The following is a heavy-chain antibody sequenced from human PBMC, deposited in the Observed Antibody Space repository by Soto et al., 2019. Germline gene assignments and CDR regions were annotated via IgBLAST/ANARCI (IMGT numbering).Heavy chain of an antibody. D-gene: IGHD5-12*01. CDR3: AGLGSSLTTITQ. V-gene: IGHV5-10-1*01. Sequence: PGESLKISCKGSGYSFTSNWISWVRQMPGKGLEWMGRIDPSDSYTNYSPSFQGHVTISADKSITTAYLQWSSLKASDTAMYYCAGLGSSLTTITQWGQGTLVTVSS. CDR2: IDPSDSYT. CDR1: GYSFTSNW. J-gene: IGHJ4*02.